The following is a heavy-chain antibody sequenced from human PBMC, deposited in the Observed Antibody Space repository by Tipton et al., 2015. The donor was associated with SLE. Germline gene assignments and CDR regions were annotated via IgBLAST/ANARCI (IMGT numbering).Heavy chain of an antibody. CDR1: GGSFSGYY. CDR2: INHSGST. V-gene: IGHV4-34*01. Sequence: TLSLTCAVYGGSFSGYYWSWIRQPPGKGLEWIGEINHSGSTNYNPSLKSRVTISVDTSKNQFSLRLSSVTAADTAVYYCARRTSGGYDAFDIWSQGTLVTVSS. J-gene: IGHJ3*02. D-gene: IGHD3-16*01. CDR3: ARRTSGGYDAFDI.